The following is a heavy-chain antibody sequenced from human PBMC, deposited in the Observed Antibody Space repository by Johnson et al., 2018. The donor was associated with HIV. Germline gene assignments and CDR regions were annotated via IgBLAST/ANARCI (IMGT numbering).Heavy chain of an antibody. D-gene: IGHD3-22*01. CDR3: AGESGGYYESSAREAVDI. CDR1: GFTFSSYA. CDR2: ISYDGSNK. J-gene: IGHJ3*02. V-gene: IGHV3-30-3*01. Sequence: QVQLVESGGGVVQPGRSLRLSCAASGFTFSSYAMHWVRQAPGKGLEWVAVISYDGSNKYYAYSVKGRFTISRDNSKNTLSLQMNSLRGEEPAVYYCAGESGGYYESSAREAVDIWGQGTMVTVSS.